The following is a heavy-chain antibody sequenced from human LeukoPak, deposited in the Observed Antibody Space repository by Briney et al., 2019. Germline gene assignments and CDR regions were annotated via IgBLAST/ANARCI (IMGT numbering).Heavy chain of an antibody. V-gene: IGHV3-21*04. J-gene: IGHJ4*02. D-gene: IGHD6-19*01. CDR2: INSSGDYT. Sequence: PGGSLRLSCAASEFSFSSHSMNWVRQAPGKGLEWVSTINSSGDYTCYADSVKGRFTISRDNAKNSLYLQMNSLRAEDTALYYCAKDIGSYSSGCRDWGQGTLVTVSS. CDR3: AKDIGSYSSGCRD. CDR1: EFSFSSHS.